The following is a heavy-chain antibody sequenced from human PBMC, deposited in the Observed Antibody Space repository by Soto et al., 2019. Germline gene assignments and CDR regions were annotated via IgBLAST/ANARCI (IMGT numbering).Heavy chain of an antibody. J-gene: IGHJ4*01. Sequence: EVRLEESGGGLVQPGGSLRLSCAASGLSVSVNYIRWVRHVPGKGLEWVSVIYRGGDTYYADSVKGRFTISRDNSKNAVYLQMNSLRDEDTGVYSCAACQWNGPNDYWGRGTLVTVSS. CDR3: AACQWNGPNDY. CDR1: GLSVSVNY. CDR2: IYRGGDT. D-gene: IGHD1-1*01. V-gene: IGHV3-66*01.